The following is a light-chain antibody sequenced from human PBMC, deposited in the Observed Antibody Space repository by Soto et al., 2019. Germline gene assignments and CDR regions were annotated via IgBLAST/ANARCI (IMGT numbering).Light chain of an antibody. CDR3: QHYNNWPPYT. Sequence: EIVMTQSPATLSVSPGERATLSCRASQNVGNSLAWYQQKPGQAPRLLIYGATTRATGIPARFSGSGSGTDFTLTISSLQSEDFAVYYCQHYNNWPPYTFGQETKVEIK. CDR1: QNVGNS. CDR2: GAT. V-gene: IGKV3-15*01. J-gene: IGKJ2*01.